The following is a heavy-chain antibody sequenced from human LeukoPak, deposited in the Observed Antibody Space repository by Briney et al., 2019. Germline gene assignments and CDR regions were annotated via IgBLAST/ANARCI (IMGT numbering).Heavy chain of an antibody. Sequence: PGGSLRLSCAASGFTFSSYSMNWVRQAPGKGLEWVANIKQDGSEKYYVDSVKGRFTISRDNAKNSLYLQMNSLRAEDTAVYYCAREGYGDFIRYFDYWGQGTLVTVSS. CDR1: GFTFSSYS. CDR3: AREGYGDFIRYFDY. V-gene: IGHV3-7*03. D-gene: IGHD4-17*01. J-gene: IGHJ4*02. CDR2: IKQDGSEK.